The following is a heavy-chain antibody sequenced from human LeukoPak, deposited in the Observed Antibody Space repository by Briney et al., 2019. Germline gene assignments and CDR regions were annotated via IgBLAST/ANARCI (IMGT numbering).Heavy chain of an antibody. V-gene: IGHV3-64D*09. CDR3: VTGLHYDSSGYFPY. CDR1: GFTFSNYA. CDR2: ITTIGGHT. Sequence: PSGGSLRLSCSASGFTFSNYAMHWVRQAPGKGLEYVSGITTIGGHTDYADSVKGRFTISRDNSKNTLYLQMTSLRPEDTAVYYCVTGLHYDSSGYFPYWGQGTLVTVSS. D-gene: IGHD3-22*01. J-gene: IGHJ4*02.